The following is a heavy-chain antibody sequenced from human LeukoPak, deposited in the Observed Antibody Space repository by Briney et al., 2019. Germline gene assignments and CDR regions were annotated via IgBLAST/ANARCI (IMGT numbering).Heavy chain of an antibody. CDR3: ARDYRVLRYFDWLPTPYYYYYGMDV. V-gene: IGHV7-4-1*02. Sequence: ASVKVSCKASGYTFTSYAMNWVRQAPGQGLEWMGWINTNTGNPTYAQGFTGRFVFSLDTSVSTAYLQISSLKAEDTAVYYCARDYRVLRYFDWLPTPYYYYYGMDVWGQGTTVTVSS. D-gene: IGHD3-9*01. CDR1: GYTFTSYA. CDR2: INTNTGNP. J-gene: IGHJ6*02.